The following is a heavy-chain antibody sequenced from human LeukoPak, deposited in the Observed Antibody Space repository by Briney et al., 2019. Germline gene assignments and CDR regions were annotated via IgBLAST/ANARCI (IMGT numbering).Heavy chain of an antibody. CDR1: GFTFSRYA. J-gene: IGHJ4*02. CDR3: ARDSGYSYGVSAFDY. Sequence: GGSLRLSCAASGFTFSRYAMNWVRQAPGKGLEWVSYISSSHSTIYYAGSVKGRFTIYRDNAKNSLYLQMHSLRAEDTAVYYCARDSGYSYGVSAFDYWGQGTLVTVSS. V-gene: IGHV3-48*03. D-gene: IGHD5-18*01. CDR2: ISSSHSTI.